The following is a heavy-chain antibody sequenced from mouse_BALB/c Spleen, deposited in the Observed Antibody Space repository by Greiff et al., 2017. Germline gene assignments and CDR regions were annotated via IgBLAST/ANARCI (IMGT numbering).Heavy chain of an antibody. CDR2: INPSTGYT. Sequence: QVQLQQSGAELAKPGASVKMSCKASGYTFTSYWMHWVKQRPGQGLEWIGYINPSTGYTEYNQKLKDKATLTADKSYSTAYLQLSSLTSEDSAVYYCARGAGNYEWFAYWGQGTLVTVSA. J-gene: IGHJ3*01. V-gene: IGHV1-7*01. D-gene: IGHD2-1*01. CDR3: ARGAGNYEWFAY. CDR1: GYTFTSYW.